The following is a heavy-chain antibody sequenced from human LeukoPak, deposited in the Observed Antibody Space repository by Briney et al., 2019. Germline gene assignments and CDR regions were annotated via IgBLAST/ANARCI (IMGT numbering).Heavy chain of an antibody. CDR3: ASSQLWALADFDY. Sequence: GGSLRLSCAASGFTFSSYSMNWVRQAPGKGLEWVSYISSSSSTIYYADSVKGRFTISRDNAKNSLYLQMNSLRAEDTAVYYCASSQLWALADFDYWGQGTLVTVSS. J-gene: IGHJ4*02. D-gene: IGHD5-18*01. CDR1: GFTFSSYS. CDR2: ISSSSSTI. V-gene: IGHV3-48*04.